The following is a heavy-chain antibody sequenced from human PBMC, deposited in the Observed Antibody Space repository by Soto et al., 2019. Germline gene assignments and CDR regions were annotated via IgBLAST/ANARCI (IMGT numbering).Heavy chain of an antibody. CDR1: GFTFSSYA. CDR2: ISGSGGST. J-gene: IGHJ4*02. V-gene: IGHV3-23*01. CDR3: AKDGPLADHYYGSGSDDY. Sequence: GGSLRLSCAASGFTFSSYAMSWVRQAPGKGLEWVSAISGSGGSTYYADSVKGRFTISRDNSKNTLYLQMNSLRAEDTAVYYCAKDGPLADHYYGSGSDDYWGQGTLVTVSS. D-gene: IGHD3-10*01.